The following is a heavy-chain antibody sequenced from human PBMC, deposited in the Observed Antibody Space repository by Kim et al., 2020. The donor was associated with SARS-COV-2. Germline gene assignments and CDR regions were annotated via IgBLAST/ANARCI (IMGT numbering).Heavy chain of an antibody. V-gene: IGHV1-46*01. Sequence: YAQKCQGRVTMTRDTSTSTVYMELSSLRSEDTAVYYCARGAVTAAYYFDYWGQGTLVTVSS. D-gene: IGHD4-17*01. CDR3: ARGAVTAAYYFDY. J-gene: IGHJ4*02.